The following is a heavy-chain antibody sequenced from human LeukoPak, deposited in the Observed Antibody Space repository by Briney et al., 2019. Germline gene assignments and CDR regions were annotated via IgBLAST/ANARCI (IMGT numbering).Heavy chain of an antibody. Sequence: PSETLSLTCAVYGGSFRGYYWSWIRQPRGKGLEWIGEINHSGSTNYNPSLKSRVTISVDTSKNQFSLKLSSVTAADTAVYYCATGGDILTGYYSDAFDIWGQGTMVTVSS. CDR1: GGSFRGYY. CDR3: ATGGDILTGYYSDAFDI. CDR2: INHSGST. V-gene: IGHV4-34*01. D-gene: IGHD3-9*01. J-gene: IGHJ3*02.